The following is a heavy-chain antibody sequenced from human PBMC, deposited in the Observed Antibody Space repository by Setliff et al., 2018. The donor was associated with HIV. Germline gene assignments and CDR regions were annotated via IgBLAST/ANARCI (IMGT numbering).Heavy chain of an antibody. CDR2: INPRSGVT. V-gene: IGHV1-2*06. D-gene: IGHD3-9*01. CDR1: GYTFTDYF. CDR3: ARENDILSGFNIHGFDY. Sequence: ASVKVSCKTSGYTFTDYFLHWVRQAPGQGLEWMGQINPRSGVTKYAQTFQGRVTMNRDTSLSTVHMELNSLRSDDTAVYYCARENDILSGFNIHGFDYWGQGTLVTVSS. J-gene: IGHJ4*02.